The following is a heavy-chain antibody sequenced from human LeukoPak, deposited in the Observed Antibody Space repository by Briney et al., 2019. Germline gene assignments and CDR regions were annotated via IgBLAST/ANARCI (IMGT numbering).Heavy chain of an antibody. Sequence: SQTLSLTCAISGDSFSSNSATWNWLRQSPSRGLEWLGRTYYRSKRYNDYAVSVKSRITINPDTSKNQFSLQLNSVTPEDTAVYYCARVSASYPPDYWGQGTLVTVSS. CDR3: ARVSASYPPDY. D-gene: IGHD3-10*01. CDR2: TYYRSKRYN. J-gene: IGHJ4*02. V-gene: IGHV6-1*01. CDR1: GDSFSSNSAT.